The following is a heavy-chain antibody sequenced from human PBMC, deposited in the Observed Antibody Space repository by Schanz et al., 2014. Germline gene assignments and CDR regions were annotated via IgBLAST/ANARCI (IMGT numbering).Heavy chain of an antibody. V-gene: IGHV3-33*06. Sequence: QEQLVESGGGVVQPGRSLRLSCATSGFTFSTYGMHWVRQAPGKGLEWVAVIWSDGDHKYYADSVEGRFTISRDNSKSPLYLQMNSLRPGDTAVYYCAKELLYTQHSTGAYFDSWGQGTLVTVSS. CDR3: AKELLYTQHSTGAYFDS. D-gene: IGHD1-1*01. CDR1: GFTFSTYG. J-gene: IGHJ4*02. CDR2: IWSDGDHK.